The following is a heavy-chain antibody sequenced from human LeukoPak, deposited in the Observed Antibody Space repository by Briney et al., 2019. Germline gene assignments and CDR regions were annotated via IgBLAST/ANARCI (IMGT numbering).Heavy chain of an antibody. CDR1: GFTFSSYA. CDR2: ISGSGGST. CDR3: AKDHAVNRIAVAGYFDY. V-gene: IGHV3-23*01. D-gene: IGHD6-19*01. J-gene: IGHJ4*02. Sequence: GGSLRLSCAASGFTFSSYAMSWVRQAPGKGLEWVSAISGSGGSTYYADSVKGRFTISRDNSKNTLYLQMNSLRAEDTAVYYCAKDHAVNRIAVAGYFDYWGQGTLVTVSS.